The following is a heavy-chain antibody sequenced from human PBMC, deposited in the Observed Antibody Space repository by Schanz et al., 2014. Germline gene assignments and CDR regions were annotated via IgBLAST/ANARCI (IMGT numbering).Heavy chain of an antibody. CDR3: ARAGYCTSVSCSLFVSDY. V-gene: IGHV3-23*01. D-gene: IGHD2-2*03. CDR2: ISGRDGST. J-gene: IGHJ4*02. Sequence: EVHLLESGGGLVQPGGSLRLSCAASGFTFSSYAMSWVRQAPGKGLEWVSAISGRDGSTYYADSVRGRFTISRDNSKNTLYLQMNSLRAEDTAVYYCARAGYCTSVSCSLFVSDYWGQGTLVTVSS. CDR1: GFTFSSYA.